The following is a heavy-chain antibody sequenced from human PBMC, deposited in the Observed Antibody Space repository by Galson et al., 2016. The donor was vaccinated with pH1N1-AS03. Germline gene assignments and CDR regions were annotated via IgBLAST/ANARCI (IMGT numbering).Heavy chain of an antibody. CDR1: GFTFGSHW. J-gene: IGHJ6*02. V-gene: IGHV3-7*03. Sequence: CAVSGFTFGSHWMSWVRQAPGKGLEWVANINKDGNEKYYVDSVKGRFAISRDNAKNSLYLQMNSLRAEDTAVYYCARDRTVGADAIIYYYGMDVWGQGTPVTVSS. CDR2: INKDGNEK. D-gene: IGHD2-2*01. CDR3: ARDRTVGADAIIYYYGMDV.